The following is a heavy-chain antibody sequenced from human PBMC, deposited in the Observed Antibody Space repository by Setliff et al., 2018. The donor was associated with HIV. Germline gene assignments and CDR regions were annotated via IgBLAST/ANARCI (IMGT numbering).Heavy chain of an antibody. CDR2: IYTSGST. CDR1: GGSVNSYY. Sequence: PSETLSLTCTVSGGSVNSYYWSWIRQPPGKGLEWIGYIYTSGSTKYNPSLKSRVTILVDPSKNQFSLRLSSVTAADTAVYYCARHSDFWSEDAFDIWGQGTMVTV. V-gene: IGHV4-4*09. J-gene: IGHJ3*02. CDR3: ARHSDFWSEDAFDI. D-gene: IGHD3-3*01.